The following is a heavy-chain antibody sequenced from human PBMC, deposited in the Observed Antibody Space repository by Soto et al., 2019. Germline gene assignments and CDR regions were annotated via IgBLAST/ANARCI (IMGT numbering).Heavy chain of an antibody. CDR3: ARGGVPQNQDDYGMDV. D-gene: IGHD2-15*01. Sequence: AASVKVSCKASGYTFTGYYMHWVRQAPGQGLEWMGWINPNSGGTNYAQKFQGWVTMTRDTSISTAYMELSRLRSDDTAVYYCARGGVPQNQDDYGMDVWGKGTTVTVSS. CDR1: GYTFTGYY. CDR2: INPNSGGT. J-gene: IGHJ6*04. V-gene: IGHV1-2*04.